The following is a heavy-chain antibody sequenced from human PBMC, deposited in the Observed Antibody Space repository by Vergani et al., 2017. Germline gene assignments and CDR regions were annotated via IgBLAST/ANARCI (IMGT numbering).Heavy chain of an antibody. CDR2: IDPSDSYT. Sequence: EVQLVQSGAEVKKPGESVRISCKGSGYSFTSYWISWVRQTPGKGLEWMGRIDPSDSYTNYSPSFQGHVTISADKSISTAYLQWSSLKASDTAMYYCARVGWSYYDXSGYYYAPGGWFDPWGQGTLVTVSS. D-gene: IGHD3-22*01. J-gene: IGHJ5*02. CDR3: ARVGWSYYDXSGYYYAPGGWFDP. V-gene: IGHV5-10-1*03. CDR1: GYSFTSYW.